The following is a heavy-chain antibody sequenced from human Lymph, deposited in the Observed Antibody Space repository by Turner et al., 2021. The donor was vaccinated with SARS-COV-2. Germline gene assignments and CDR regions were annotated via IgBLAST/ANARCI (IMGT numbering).Heavy chain of an antibody. Sequence: QVQLVESGGGVVQPGRSLRLSCAAYGFTFSSYGMHWVRQATGKGREWVAVIWYDGTNKYYADSVKCRFTISRDNSKNTLYLERNSLIAEDTAVYYCAREDVVGATTGLDYWGQGTLVTVSS. J-gene: IGHJ4*02. D-gene: IGHD1-26*01. CDR1: GFTFSSYG. CDR3: AREDVVGATTGLDY. CDR2: IWYDGTNK. V-gene: IGHV3-33*01.